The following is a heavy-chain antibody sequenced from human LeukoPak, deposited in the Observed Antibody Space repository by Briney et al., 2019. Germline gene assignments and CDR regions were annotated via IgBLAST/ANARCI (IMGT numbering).Heavy chain of an antibody. CDR3: TTSRHCSSTSCHRDY. CDR1: GFTFSNAW. Sequence: GGSLRLSCAASGFTFSNAWMSWVRQAPGKGLEWVGRIKSKTDGGTTDYAAPVKGGFTISRDDSKNTLYLQMNSLKTKDTAVYYCTTSRHCSSTSCHRDYWGQGTLVTVSS. D-gene: IGHD2-2*02. CDR2: IKSKTDGGTT. J-gene: IGHJ4*02. V-gene: IGHV3-15*01.